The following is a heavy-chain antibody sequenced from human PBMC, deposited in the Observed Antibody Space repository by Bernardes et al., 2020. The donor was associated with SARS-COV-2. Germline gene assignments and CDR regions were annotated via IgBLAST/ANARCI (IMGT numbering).Heavy chain of an antibody. CDR3: AGILRDNGFGSGYYDL. CDR2: ITASTTYI. V-gene: IGHV3-21*01. CDR1: GFNFSSYA. J-gene: IGHJ2*01. D-gene: IGHD4-17*01. Sequence: RRSLRLSCPASGFNFSSYAMNRVRQAPGKGLQWVSSITASTTYIQYTDSVEGRFTVSRDNAKNSLYLEMTSLIAADTAIYYCAGILRDNGFGSGYYDLWGRGTLVTVSS.